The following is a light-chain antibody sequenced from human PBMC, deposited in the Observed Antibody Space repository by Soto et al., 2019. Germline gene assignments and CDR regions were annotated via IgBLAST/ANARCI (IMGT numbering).Light chain of an antibody. CDR1: SSDIGDYNY. CDR3: SSYAASSHLL. CDR2: EVT. V-gene: IGLV2-8*01. J-gene: IGLJ2*01. Sequence: QSALTQPPSASGSPGQSVTISCSGTSSDIGDYNYVSWYQQYSGKAPKLIIFEVTKRPSGVPDRFSGSKSGNTASLTVSGLQTEDEAYYYCSSYAASSHLLFGGGIKLTVL.